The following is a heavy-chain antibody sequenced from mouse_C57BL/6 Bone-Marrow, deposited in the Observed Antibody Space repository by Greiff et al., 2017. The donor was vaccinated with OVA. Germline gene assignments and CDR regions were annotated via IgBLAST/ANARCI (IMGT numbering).Heavy chain of an antibody. J-gene: IGHJ2*01. CDR3: ARWRWLPLYYFDY. V-gene: IGHV1-81*01. Sequence: VQLQQSGAELARPGASVKLSCKASGYTFTSYGISWVKQRTGQGLEWIGEIYPRSGNTYYNEKFKGKATLTADKSSSTAYMELRSLTSEDSTVYFCARWRWLPLYYFDYWGQGTTLTVSS. D-gene: IGHD2-3*01. CDR1: GYTFTSYG. CDR2: IYPRSGNT.